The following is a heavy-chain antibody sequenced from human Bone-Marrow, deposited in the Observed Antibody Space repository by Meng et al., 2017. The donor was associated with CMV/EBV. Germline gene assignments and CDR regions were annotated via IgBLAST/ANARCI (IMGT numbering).Heavy chain of an antibody. CDR3: ARDQGSGYSY. Sequence: LRLSCATSGDSVSSNSAAWYWIRQSPSRGLEWLGRTYYRSKWYNDYAVSVKSRITINPDTSKNQFSLQLNSVTPEDTAVYYCARDQGSGYSYWGQGTLVTVSS. CDR1: GDSVSSNSAA. V-gene: IGHV6-1*01. CDR2: TYYRSKWYN. J-gene: IGHJ4*02. D-gene: IGHD3-22*01.